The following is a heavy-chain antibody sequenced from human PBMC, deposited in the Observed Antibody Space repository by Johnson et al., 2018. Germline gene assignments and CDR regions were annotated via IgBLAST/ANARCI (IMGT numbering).Heavy chain of an antibody. V-gene: IGHV3-64*01. CDR2: ISSGDGTGI. CDR3: FAGNARSNDAFDM. J-gene: IGHJ3*02. D-gene: IGHD5-24*01. Sequence: VQLVQSGGGLVQPGGSLRLSCAASGFTFSNYAMHWVRQAPGKRLECVSGISSGDGTGIFYESSVKGRFTISRDNSKNMLYLQMGSLRAEDTAVYYCFAGNARSNDAFDMWGQGTMVIVSS. CDR1: GFTFSNYA.